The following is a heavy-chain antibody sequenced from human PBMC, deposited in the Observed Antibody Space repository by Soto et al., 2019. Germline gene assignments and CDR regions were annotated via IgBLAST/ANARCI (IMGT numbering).Heavy chain of an antibody. CDR1: GFTLSGYA. Sequence: EVQLAESGGGLAQPGGSLRLSCAASGFTLSGYAMDWVRQAPGKGLEYVSGISSNGVGTYYANSVQGRFTISRDNSKNTVYRQMGSLRPEDMAVYYCARRAGPDFYYMDVWGKGTTVTVS. CDR3: ARRAGPDFYYMDV. CDR2: ISSNGVGT. D-gene: IGHD6-13*01. J-gene: IGHJ6*03. V-gene: IGHV3-64*01.